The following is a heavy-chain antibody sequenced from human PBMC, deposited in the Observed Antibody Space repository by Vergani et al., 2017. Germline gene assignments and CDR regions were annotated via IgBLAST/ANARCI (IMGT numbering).Heavy chain of an antibody. V-gene: IGHV3-48*01. CDR2: ISSSSSTI. D-gene: IGHD4-17*01. J-gene: IGHJ6*02. CDR1: GFTFSSYS. CDR3: ARDCDYGDYDVYYYGMDV. Sequence: EVQLVESGGGLVQPGGSLRLSCAASGFTFSSYSMNWVRQAPGKGLEWVSYISSSSSTIYYADSVKGRFTISRDNAKNSLYLQMNSLRAEDTAVYYCARDCDYGDYDVYYYGMDVWGQGTTVTVSS.